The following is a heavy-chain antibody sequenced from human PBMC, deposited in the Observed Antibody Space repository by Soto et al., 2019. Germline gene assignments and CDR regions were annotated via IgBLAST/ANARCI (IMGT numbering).Heavy chain of an antibody. V-gene: IGHV3-30*18. D-gene: IGHD1-26*01. J-gene: IGHJ6*02. CDR1: GFTFSSYG. CDR2: ISYDGSNK. Sequence: GGSMRLSCAASGFTFSSYGMHWVRQAPGKGLEWVAVISYDGSNKYYADSVKGRFTISRDNSKNTLYLQMNSLRAEDTAVYYCAKTPAAYYSGSYYSHYYYGMDVWGQGTTVTVS. CDR3: AKTPAAYYSGSYYSHYYYGMDV.